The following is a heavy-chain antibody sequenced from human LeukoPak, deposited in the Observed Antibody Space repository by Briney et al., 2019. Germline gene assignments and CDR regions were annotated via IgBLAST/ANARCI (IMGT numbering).Heavy chain of an antibody. CDR1: GYTFSGYY. Sequence: GASVKVSCKASGYTFSGYYIHWVRQAPGHGLEWMGWINPNTGVAKYAQRFQDRVTMTRDTSISTAYMEVSRLRYDDTAVYYCARPLRVTMIRGAAFRASSDFDPWGQGTLVTVSS. CDR2: INPNTGVA. J-gene: IGHJ5*02. D-gene: IGHD3-10*01. CDR3: ARPLRVTMIRGAAFRASSDFDP. V-gene: IGHV1-2*02.